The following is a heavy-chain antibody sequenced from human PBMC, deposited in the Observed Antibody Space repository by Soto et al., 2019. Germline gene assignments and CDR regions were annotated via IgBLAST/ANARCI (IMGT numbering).Heavy chain of an antibody. Sequence: QVQLVQSGAEVKKPGSSVKVSCKASGGTFSSYAISWVRQAPGQGLEWMGGIIPIFGTANYAQKFQGRVTITADESTSTAYMELISLRSEDTAVYYGARDQAQSVPAAKDHNWFDPWGQGTLVTVSS. CDR1: GGTFSSYA. D-gene: IGHD2-2*01. V-gene: IGHV1-69*12. CDR2: IIPIFGTA. CDR3: ARDQAQSVPAAKDHNWFDP. J-gene: IGHJ5*02.